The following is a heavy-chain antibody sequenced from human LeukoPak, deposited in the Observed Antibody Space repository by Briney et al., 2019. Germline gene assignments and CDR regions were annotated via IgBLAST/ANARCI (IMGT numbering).Heavy chain of an antibody. J-gene: IGHJ2*01. CDR2: IFYTGST. CDR1: GGSISRGGYY. V-gene: IGHV4-31*03. D-gene: IGHD3-9*01. Sequence: PSETLSLTCTVSGGSISRGGYYWSWIRQHPGKGLEWIGYIFYTGSTYYNPSLKSRATISVDTSNNQFSLELSSVTAADTAVYYCAPCFDADWYFDFWSPGTLVTVSS. CDR3: APCFDADWYFDF.